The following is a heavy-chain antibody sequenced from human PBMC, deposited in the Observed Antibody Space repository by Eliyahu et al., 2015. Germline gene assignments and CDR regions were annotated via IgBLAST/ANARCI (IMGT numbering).Heavy chain of an antibody. CDR1: GFPFXXXE. CDR3: ARDLGPGGSGSYYYPLGY. V-gene: IGHV3-48*03. D-gene: IGHD3-10*01. CDR2: ISSSGSTI. Sequence: EVQLVESGGGLVQPGGSLRLSCAASGFPFXXXEMNWVRQAPGKGLEGVSYISSSGSTIYYADSVKGRFTISRDNAKNSLYLQMNSLRAEDTAVYYCARDLGPGGSGSYYYPLGYWGQGTLVTVSS. J-gene: IGHJ4*02.